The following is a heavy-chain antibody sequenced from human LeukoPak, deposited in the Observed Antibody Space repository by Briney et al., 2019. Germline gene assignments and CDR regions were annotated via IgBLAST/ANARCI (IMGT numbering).Heavy chain of an antibody. CDR1: GFTFSSYA. V-gene: IGHV3-23*01. D-gene: IGHD3-16*01. J-gene: IGHJ6*02. CDR3: AKDQGGPYYYDYYGMDV. CDR2: ISGSGGST. Sequence: GGSLRLSCAASGFTFSSYAMSWVRQAPGKGLEWVSAISGSGGSTYYADSVKGRFTISRDNSKNTLYLQMNSLRAEDTAVYYCAKDQGGPYYYDYYGMDVWGQGTTVTVSS.